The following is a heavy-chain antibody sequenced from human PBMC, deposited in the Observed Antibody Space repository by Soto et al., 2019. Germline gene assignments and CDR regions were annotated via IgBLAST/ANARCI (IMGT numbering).Heavy chain of an antibody. J-gene: IGHJ4*02. CDR2: IYSGGST. D-gene: IGHD6-13*01. Sequence: EVQLVESGGGLVQPGGSLRLSCAASGFTVSSNYMRWVCQAPGNGLEWVSVIYSGGSTYYADSVKGRFTISRDNSKNTLYLQMNSLRAEDTAVYYCARDRRIAMYYFDYWGQGTLVTVSS. CDR3: ARDRRIAMYYFDY. CDR1: GFTVSSNY. V-gene: IGHV3-66*01.